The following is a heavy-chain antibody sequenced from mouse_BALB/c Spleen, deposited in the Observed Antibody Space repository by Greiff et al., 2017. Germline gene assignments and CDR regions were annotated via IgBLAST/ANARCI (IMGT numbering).Heavy chain of an antibody. V-gene: IGHV5-6-5*01. CDR2: ISSGGST. J-gene: IGHJ2*01. CDR1: GFTFSSYA. D-gene: IGHD2-4*01. Sequence: EVKVVESGGGLVKPGGSLKLSCAASGFTFSSYAMSWVRQTPEKRLEWVASISSGGSTYYPDSVKGRFTISRDNARNILYLQMSSLRSEDTAMYYFARGVYDYDDGYYFDYWGQGTTLTVSS. CDR3: ARGVYDYDDGYYFDY.